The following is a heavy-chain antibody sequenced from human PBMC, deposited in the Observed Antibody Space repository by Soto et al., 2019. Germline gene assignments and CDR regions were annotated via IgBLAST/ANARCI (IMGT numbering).Heavy chain of an antibody. Sequence: SETLSLTCAVYGGSFSGYYWSWIRQPPGKGLEWIGEINHSGSTNYNPSLKSRVTISVDTSKNQFSLKLSSVTAADTAVYYCARATVDSSSHYYYYMDVWGKGTTVTVSS. CDR2: INHSGST. CDR3: ARATVDSSSHYYYYMDV. V-gene: IGHV4-34*01. D-gene: IGHD6-13*01. CDR1: GGSFSGYY. J-gene: IGHJ6*03.